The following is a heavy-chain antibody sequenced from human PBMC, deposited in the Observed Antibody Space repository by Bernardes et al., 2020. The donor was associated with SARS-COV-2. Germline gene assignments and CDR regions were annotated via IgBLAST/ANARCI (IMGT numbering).Heavy chain of an antibody. Sequence: GGSLRLSCAASAFTFSSYAMHWVRQAPGKGLEWVAVISYDGYNKYYVDSVKGRFTISRDDSKNTLYLQMDSLRAEDTAVYYCAKGASYDYYYDSSGSYNYFDYWGQGTLVTVSS. V-gene: IGHV3-30*18. D-gene: IGHD3-22*01. CDR3: AKGASYDYYYDSSGSYNYFDY. CDR1: AFTFSSYA. J-gene: IGHJ4*02. CDR2: ISYDGYNK.